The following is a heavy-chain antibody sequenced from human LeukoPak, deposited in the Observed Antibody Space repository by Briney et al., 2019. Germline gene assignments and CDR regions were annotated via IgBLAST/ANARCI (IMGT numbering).Heavy chain of an antibody. CDR3: AREGGYSYGYVFFAFDI. V-gene: IGHV1-46*01. CDR1: GYTFTSYY. CDR2: INPSGGST. Sequence: ASVKVSCKASGYTFTSYYMHWVRQAPGQGLEWMGIINPSGGSTSYAQKFQGRVTMTRDMSTSTVYMELSSLRSEDTAVYYCAREGGYSYGYVFFAFDIWGQGTMVTVSS. D-gene: IGHD5-18*01. J-gene: IGHJ3*02.